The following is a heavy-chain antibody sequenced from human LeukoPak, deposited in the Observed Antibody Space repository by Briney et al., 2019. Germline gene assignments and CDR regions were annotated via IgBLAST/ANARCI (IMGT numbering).Heavy chain of an antibody. CDR3: AVYQLPMYYFDY. J-gene: IGHJ4*02. Sequence: GGSLRLSCAASGFAFSSYAMSWVRQAPGKGLEWVSAISGGGGSTYYADSVKGRFTISRDNSKNTLYLQMNSLRAEDTAVYYCAVYQLPMYYFDYWGQGTLVTVSS. CDR1: GFAFSSYA. D-gene: IGHD2-2*01. V-gene: IGHV3-23*01. CDR2: ISGGGGST.